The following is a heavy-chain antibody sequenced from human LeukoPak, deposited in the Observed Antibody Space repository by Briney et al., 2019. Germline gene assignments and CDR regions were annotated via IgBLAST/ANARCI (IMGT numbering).Heavy chain of an antibody. J-gene: IGHJ6*03. CDR1: GCTFTSYD. D-gene: IGHD3-22*01. CDR3: ARGVVVVITLDYYMDV. V-gene: IGHV1-8*01. Sequence: ASVKVSCKASGCTFTSYDINWVRQATGQGLEWMGWMNPNSGNTGYAQKFQGRVTMTRNTSISTAYMELSSLRSEDTAVYYCARGVVVVITLDYYMDVWGKGTTVTISS. CDR2: MNPNSGNT.